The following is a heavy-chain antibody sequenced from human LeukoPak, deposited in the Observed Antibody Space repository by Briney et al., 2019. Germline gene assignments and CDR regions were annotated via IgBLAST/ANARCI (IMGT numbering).Heavy chain of an antibody. D-gene: IGHD6-19*01. V-gene: IGHV4-39*07. CDR2: IYYSGTT. Sequence: PSETLSLTCTVSGGSVSSSSYYWGWIRQPPGQGLEWIGSIYYSGTTYYNPSLKSRVTISVDTSKNQFSLNLSSVTEADTAVYYCARAPVTGSGIYWGQGTLVTVSS. CDR1: GGSVSSSSYY. CDR3: ARAPVTGSGIY. J-gene: IGHJ4*02.